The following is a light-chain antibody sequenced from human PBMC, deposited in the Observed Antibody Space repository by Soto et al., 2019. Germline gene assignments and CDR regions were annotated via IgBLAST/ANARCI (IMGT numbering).Light chain of an antibody. Sequence: QSVLTQSPSASGTPGQTIAISCSGGSSNIGSHTVNWYQQLPGTAPRLLIYSNTQRPSGVPDRFSGSKSGTSASLAISGLQSEYEGDYYCAAWDDSLNGVVFGGGTKQTVL. CDR1: SSNIGSHT. CDR3: AAWDDSLNGVV. CDR2: SNT. J-gene: IGLJ2*01. V-gene: IGLV1-44*01.